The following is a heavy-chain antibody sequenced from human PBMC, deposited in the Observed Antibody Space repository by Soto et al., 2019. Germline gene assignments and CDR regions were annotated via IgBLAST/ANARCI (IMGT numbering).Heavy chain of an antibody. CDR1: GGSISSYY. CDR2: IYNSGSA. V-gene: IGHV4-59*01. Sequence: PSETLSLTCTVSGGSISSYYLSWIRQPPVKGLESIRYIYNSGSANYNPSLKSRVTISVDTSKNQFSLKLSSVSVADTAVYYCASGYYYYMDVWGKGTTVTVSS. CDR3: ASGYYYYMDV. J-gene: IGHJ6*03.